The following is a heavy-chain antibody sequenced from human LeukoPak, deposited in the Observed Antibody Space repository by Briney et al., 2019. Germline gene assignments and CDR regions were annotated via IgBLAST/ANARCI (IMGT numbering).Heavy chain of an antibody. CDR3: ASKHLRGYSYDPAEVYFDY. J-gene: IGHJ4*02. Sequence: ASVKVSCKASGGTFSSYSVSWVRQAPGQELEWMGRIIPIFGTANYAQKFQGRVTITTDESTSTAYMELSSLRSEDTAVYYCASKHLRGYSYDPAEVYFDYWGQGTLVTVSS. V-gene: IGHV1-69*05. D-gene: IGHD5-18*01. CDR1: GGTFSSYS. CDR2: IIPIFGTA.